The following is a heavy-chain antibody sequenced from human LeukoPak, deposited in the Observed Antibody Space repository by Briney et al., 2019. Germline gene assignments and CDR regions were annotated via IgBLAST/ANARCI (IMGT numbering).Heavy chain of an antibody. Sequence: GGSLRLSCAASGFTFSSYWMHWVRQAPGKGLEWVANIKQDGSEKYYVDSVKGRFTISRDNAKNSLYLQMNSLRAEDTAVYYCARVGRGYWNWFPVPYYFDYWGQGTLVTVSS. CDR1: GFTFSSYW. CDR3: ARVGRGYWNWFPVPYYFDY. V-gene: IGHV3-7*01. CDR2: IKQDGSEK. J-gene: IGHJ4*02. D-gene: IGHD1-7*01.